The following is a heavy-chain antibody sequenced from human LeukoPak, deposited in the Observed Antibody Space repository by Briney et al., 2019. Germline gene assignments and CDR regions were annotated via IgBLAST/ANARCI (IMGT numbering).Heavy chain of an antibody. CDR3: ARAKYDSSGYYWFDP. D-gene: IGHD3-22*01. CDR2: ISAYNGYT. Sequence: ASXKVSCKASGYTFTSYGIGWVRQAPGQGLEWMGWISAYNGYTKYAEKLQGRVTMTTDTSTSTAYMELRSLRSDDTAVYYCARAKYDSSGYYWFDPWGQGTLVTVSS. V-gene: IGHV1-18*01. CDR1: GYTFTSYG. J-gene: IGHJ5*02.